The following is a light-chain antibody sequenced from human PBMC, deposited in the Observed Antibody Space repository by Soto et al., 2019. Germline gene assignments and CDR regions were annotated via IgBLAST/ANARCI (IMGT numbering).Light chain of an antibody. V-gene: IGKV1-39*01. CDR1: QSISTY. J-gene: IGKJ4*01. CDR2: ATS. Sequence: DIQMTQSPPSLSASVGDSITITCRASQSISTYLNWYRQKPGKAPELLIFATSSFQRGVPSRFSGSGSGTAFTLTIRSLQPGDFETYYCHHTYSLPHTFGAGTKVEL. CDR3: HHTYSLPHT.